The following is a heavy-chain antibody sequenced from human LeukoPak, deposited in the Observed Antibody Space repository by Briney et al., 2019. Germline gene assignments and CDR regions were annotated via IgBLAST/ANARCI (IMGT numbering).Heavy chain of an antibody. D-gene: IGHD2-21*02. Sequence: ASVKVSCKASGYTFTSYGISWVRQAPGQGLEWMGWISAYNGNTNYAQKLQGRVTMTTDTSTSTAYMELRSLRSDDTAVYYCARDVVVTAITGPFDYWGQGTLVTVSS. CDR1: GYTFTSYG. V-gene: IGHV1-18*01. CDR2: ISAYNGNT. CDR3: ARDVVVTAITGPFDY. J-gene: IGHJ4*02.